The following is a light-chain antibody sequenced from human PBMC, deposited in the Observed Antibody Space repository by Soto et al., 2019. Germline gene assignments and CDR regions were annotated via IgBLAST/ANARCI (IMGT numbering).Light chain of an antibody. V-gene: IGLV2-14*03. CDR1: GSDVGGYNY. Sequence: QSALTQPASVSGSPGQSITISCTGTGSDVGGYNYVSWYQQHPGKVPKLMIYDVSNRPSGVSNRFSGSKSGNTASLTISGLQAEDEADYYCKSYTSSSTFVFGTGTKVTVL. J-gene: IGLJ1*01. CDR2: DVS. CDR3: KSYTSSSTFV.